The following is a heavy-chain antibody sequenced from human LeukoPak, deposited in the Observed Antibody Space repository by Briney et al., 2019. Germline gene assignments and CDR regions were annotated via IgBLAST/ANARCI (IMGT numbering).Heavy chain of an antibody. J-gene: IGHJ4*02. CDR1: GFTFSSYS. D-gene: IGHD3-22*01. CDR2: ISSSSSYI. Sequence: PGGSLRLSCAASGFTFSSYSMNWVRQAPGKGLEWVSSISSSSSYIYYADSVKGRFTISRDNAKNSLYLQMNSLRAEDTAVYYCARGQYYYDSSGYYWGGYFDYWGQGTLATVSS. V-gene: IGHV3-21*01. CDR3: ARGQYYYDSSGYYWGGYFDY.